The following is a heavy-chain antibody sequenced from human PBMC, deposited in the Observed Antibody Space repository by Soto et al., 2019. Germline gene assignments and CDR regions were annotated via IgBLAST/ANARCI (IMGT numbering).Heavy chain of an antibody. Sequence: EVQLVETGGGLIQPGGSLRLSCAASGFTVSSNYMSWVRQAPGKGLEWVSVIYSGGSTYYAVSVKGRFTISRDNSKNSLYLQMSSLRAEDTAVYYCARGATFGYFQHWGQGTLVTVSS. J-gene: IGHJ1*01. CDR1: GFTVSSNY. D-gene: IGHD3-16*01. CDR3: ARGATFGYFQH. CDR2: IYSGGST. V-gene: IGHV3-53*02.